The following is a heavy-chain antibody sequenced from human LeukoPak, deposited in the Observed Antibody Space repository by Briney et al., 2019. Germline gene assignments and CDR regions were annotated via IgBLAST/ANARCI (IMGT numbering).Heavy chain of an antibody. D-gene: IGHD6-19*01. CDR3: ARQLSRAVAGTGVFGY. CDR2: INPNSGGT. Sequence: ASVKVSCKASGYTFTGYYMHWVRQAPGQGHEWMGWINPNSGGTNYAQRFQGRVTMTRDTSISTAYMELSRLRSDDTAVYYCARQLSRAVAGTGVFGYWGQGTLVTVSS. V-gene: IGHV1-2*02. J-gene: IGHJ4*02. CDR1: GYTFTGYY.